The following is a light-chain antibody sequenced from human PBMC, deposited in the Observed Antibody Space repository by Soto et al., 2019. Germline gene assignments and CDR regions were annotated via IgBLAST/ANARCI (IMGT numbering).Light chain of an antibody. Sequence: QSVLTQPXXVSXXXXXXXXXXXXXXNSXXXXXXXXXXXQLPGXAXXXXIIDNDKRPSGIPXRFSGSRSGTSATLGITGLXTGDEADYYCGTWDNILRGWVFGGGTKLTVL. CDR1: NSXXXXXX. V-gene: IGLV1-51*01. J-gene: IGLJ3*02. CDR2: DND. CDR3: GTWDNILRGWV.